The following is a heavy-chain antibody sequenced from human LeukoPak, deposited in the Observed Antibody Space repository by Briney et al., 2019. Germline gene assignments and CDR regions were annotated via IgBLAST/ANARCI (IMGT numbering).Heavy chain of an antibody. D-gene: IGHD1-26*01. CDR1: GFTFSSYA. J-gene: IGHJ4*02. CDR2: ISYDGSNK. CDR3: ARGPLGATTGFDY. V-gene: IGHV3-30*04. Sequence: SGGSLRLSCAASGFTFSSYAMHWVRQAPGKGLEWVAVISYDGSNKYYADSVKGRFTIPRDNSKNTLYLQMNSLRAEDTAVYYCARGPLGATTGFDYWGKGTLVTVSS.